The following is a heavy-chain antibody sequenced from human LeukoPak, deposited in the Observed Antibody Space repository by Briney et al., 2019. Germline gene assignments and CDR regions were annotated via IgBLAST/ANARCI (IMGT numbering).Heavy chain of an antibody. CDR2: INHRGST. J-gene: IGHJ3*02. CDR3: ANLGPYYYDSSRYEGFDI. Sequence: SETLSLTCAVYGGSFSGYYWTWIRQPPGKRLEWIGEINHRGSTNYNPSLKSRVGISIDTSKNQFSLKLSSVTAADTAVYYCANLGPYYYDSSRYEGFDIWGQGTMVTVSS. D-gene: IGHD3-22*01. CDR1: GGSFSGYY. V-gene: IGHV4-34*01.